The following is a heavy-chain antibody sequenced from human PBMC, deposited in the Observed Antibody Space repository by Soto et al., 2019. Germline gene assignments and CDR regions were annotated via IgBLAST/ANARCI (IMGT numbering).Heavy chain of an antibody. V-gene: IGHV4-31*03. CDR3: ARVFGFGGMDV. J-gene: IGHJ6*02. CDR2: IYYSGST. Sequence: QVQLQESGPGLVKPSQTLSLTCTVSGGSISSGGYYWSWIRQHPGKGLEWIGYIYYSGSTYYNPSLKSRVTISVDTSKNQCSRKLSSVTAADTGVYYCARVFGFGGMDVWGQGTTVTVSS. CDR1: GGSISSGGYY. D-gene: IGHD3-10*01.